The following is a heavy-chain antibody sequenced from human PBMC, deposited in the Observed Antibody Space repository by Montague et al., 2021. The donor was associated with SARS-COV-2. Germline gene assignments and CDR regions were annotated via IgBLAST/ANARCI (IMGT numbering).Heavy chain of an antibody. Sequence: SLRLSCAASGFTFSNFAMHWVRQAPGKGLEWVAHISNDGSKKLYADSVKGRLTISRDNSKNTLYMEMNSLRVEDTAVYYCARERRVSGSDPFDYWGQGTLVTVSS. V-gene: IGHV3-30-3*01. J-gene: IGHJ4*02. CDR2: ISNDGSKK. D-gene: IGHD1-26*01. CDR1: GFTFSNFA. CDR3: ARERRVSGSDPFDY.